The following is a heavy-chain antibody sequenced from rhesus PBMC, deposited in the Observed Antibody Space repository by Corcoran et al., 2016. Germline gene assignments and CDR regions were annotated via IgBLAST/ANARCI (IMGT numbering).Heavy chain of an antibody. CDR2: ISGTSGHT. D-gene: IGHD1-44*02. J-gene: IGHJ4*01. CDR1: GGSVSSSNW. Sequence: QVQLQESGPGLVKPSETLSLTCAVSGGSVSSSNWWSWIRPPPGKGLEWIGYISGTSGHTDYNPSLKSRVTISTDTSKNQFALKLSSVTAADTAVYYCARGIVGASQEDYWGQGVLVTVSS. CDR3: ARGIVGASQEDY. V-gene: IGHV4-65*01.